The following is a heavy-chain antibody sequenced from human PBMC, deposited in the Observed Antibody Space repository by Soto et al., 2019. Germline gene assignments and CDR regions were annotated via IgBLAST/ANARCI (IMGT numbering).Heavy chain of an antibody. V-gene: IGHV4-59*01. D-gene: IGHD5-18*01. CDR1: GGSISSYY. CDR2: VYYTGST. J-gene: IGHJ4*02. Sequence: SETLSLTCTVSGGSISSYYWSWIRQPPGKGLEWIGYVYYTGSTSYNPSLKSRVTMSIDTSKSQFFLTMTSVTAADTAVYYCATFQPQDSYGYPAFFDFWGQGTLVTVSS. CDR3: ATFQPQDSYGYPAFFDF.